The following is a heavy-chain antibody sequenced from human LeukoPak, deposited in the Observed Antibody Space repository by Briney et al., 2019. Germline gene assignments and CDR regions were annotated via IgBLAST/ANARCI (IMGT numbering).Heavy chain of an antibody. V-gene: IGHV4-4*07. J-gene: IGHJ1*01. CDR3: ARGYSSWDTEYFPH. CDR2: IYASGST. Sequence: LETLSLTCTVSGGSISSYYWSWIRQPPGKGLEWIGRIYASGSTNYNPSLKSRVTMSVDTSKNQFSLKLSSVTAADTAVYYCARGYSSWDTEYFPHWGQGTLVTVSS. D-gene: IGHD6-19*01. CDR1: GGSISSYY.